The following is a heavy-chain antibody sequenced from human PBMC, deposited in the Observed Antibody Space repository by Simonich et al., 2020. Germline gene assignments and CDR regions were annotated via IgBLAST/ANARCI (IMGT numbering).Heavy chain of an antibody. V-gene: IGHV3-30*07. J-gene: IGHJ3*02. D-gene: IGHD1-26*01. CDR2: ISYDGSNK. CDR1: GFTFSSCA. Sequence: QVQLVESGGGVVQPGRSLRLSCAASGFTFSSCAMHWVRQAPGKGIEWVAVISYDGSNKYYADSVKGRFTSSRDNSKNTLYLQMNSLRAEDTAVYYCAREGAGNDAFDIWGQGTMVTVSS. CDR3: AREGAGNDAFDI.